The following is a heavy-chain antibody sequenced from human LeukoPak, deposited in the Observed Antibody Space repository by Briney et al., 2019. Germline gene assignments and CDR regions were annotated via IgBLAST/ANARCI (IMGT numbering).Heavy chain of an antibody. CDR3: ASHYDFWSGLPN. Sequence: GGTLLLSCAASGFPFSSYGMSGVRQAPGKGLEWVSSISSSSSYIYYADSVKGRFTISRDNAKNSLYLQMNSLRAEDTAVYYCASHYDFWSGLPNWGQGTLVTVSS. CDR2: ISSSSSYI. D-gene: IGHD3-3*01. V-gene: IGHV3-21*01. J-gene: IGHJ4*02. CDR1: GFPFSSYG.